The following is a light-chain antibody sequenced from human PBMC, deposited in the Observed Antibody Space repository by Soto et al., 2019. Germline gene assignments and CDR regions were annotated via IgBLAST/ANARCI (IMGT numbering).Light chain of an antibody. J-gene: IGLJ1*01. CDR3: CSYAGSYTHV. V-gene: IGLV2-11*01. Sequence: QSALTQPRSVSRSPGQSVTISCTGTSSDVGRYNYVSWYQQHPGKAPKLIIYDVTKRPSGVPDRFSGSKSGNTASLTISGLQAEDEADYYCCSYAGSYTHVFGTGTKLTVL. CDR1: SSDVGRYNY. CDR2: DVT.